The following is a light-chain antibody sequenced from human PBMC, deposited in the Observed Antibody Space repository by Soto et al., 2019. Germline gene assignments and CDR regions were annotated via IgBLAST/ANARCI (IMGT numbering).Light chain of an antibody. CDR1: SSHIGSNT. V-gene: IGLV1-44*01. CDR2: SNN. J-gene: IGLJ2*01. CDR3: AAWDDSLNGVV. Sequence: QAVVTQPPSASGTPGQRVTISCSGSSSHIGSNTVNWYQQLPGTAPKLLIYSNNQRPSGVPDRFSGSKSGTSASLAISGPQSEDEADYYCAAWDDSLNGVVFGGGTQLTVL.